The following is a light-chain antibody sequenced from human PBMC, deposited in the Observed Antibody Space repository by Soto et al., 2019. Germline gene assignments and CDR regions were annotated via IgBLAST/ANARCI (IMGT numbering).Light chain of an antibody. J-gene: IGKJ2*01. CDR1: QSISSY. Sequence: DIQMTQSPSSLSASVGDRVTITCRASQSISSYLNWYQQKPGKAPKLLIYAASSLQSGVPSRFSGSGSGTDFTLTISSLQPEDFATHYCQQYGGSPPAYTFGLGTKLEI. V-gene: IGKV1-39*01. CDR3: QQYGGSPPAYT. CDR2: AAS.